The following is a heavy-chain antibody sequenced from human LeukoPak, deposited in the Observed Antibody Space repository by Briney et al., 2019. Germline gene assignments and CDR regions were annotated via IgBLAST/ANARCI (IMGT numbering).Heavy chain of an antibody. V-gene: IGHV1-2*02. J-gene: IGHJ4*02. D-gene: IGHD6-19*01. CDR1: GYTFTDYY. CDR2: INPNSAGT. CDR3: AREDSGWYVDY. Sequence: GASVKVSCKASGYTFTDYYMHWVRQTPGQGPGWMGWINPNSAGTNYAQKFEGRVTMTRDTSISTAYMELTRLRSDDTAVYYCAREDSGWYVDYWGQGTRVTVSS.